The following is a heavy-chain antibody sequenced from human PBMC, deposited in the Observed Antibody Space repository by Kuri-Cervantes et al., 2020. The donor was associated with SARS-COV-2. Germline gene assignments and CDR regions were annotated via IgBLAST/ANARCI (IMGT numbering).Heavy chain of an antibody. D-gene: IGHD3-22*01. V-gene: IGHV4-39*01. Sequence: SETLSLTCTVPGGSISSSSYYWGWIRQPPGKGLEWIGSIYYSGSTYYNPSLKSRVTISVDTSKNQFSLKLSSVTAADTAVYYCARLSDRSNGYCDYWGQGTLVTVSS. CDR1: GGSISSSSYY. J-gene: IGHJ4*02. CDR2: IYYSGST. CDR3: ARLSDRSNGYCDY.